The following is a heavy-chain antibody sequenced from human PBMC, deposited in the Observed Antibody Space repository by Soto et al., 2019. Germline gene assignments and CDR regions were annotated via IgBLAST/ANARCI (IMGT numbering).Heavy chain of an antibody. CDR1: GYRFTTYQ. CDR3: ARERWERYDY. D-gene: IGHD1-26*01. Sequence: ASVKVSCKASGYRFTTYQMHWVRQAPGQGLEWVGTINPSGGSTSYAQRFQGRVTMTRDTSTSTVYMELSSLRSEDTAVYYCARERWERYDYWGQGTLVTVSS. CDR2: INPSGGST. J-gene: IGHJ4*02. V-gene: IGHV1-46*01.